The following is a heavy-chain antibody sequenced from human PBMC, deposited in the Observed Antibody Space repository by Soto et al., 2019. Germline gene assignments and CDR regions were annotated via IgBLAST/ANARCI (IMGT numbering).Heavy chain of an antibody. CDR3: ARDGRAPWDIVVVEAIDF. D-gene: IGHD2-2*01. CDR2: ISAYNGNT. Sequence: SAVKVSCKASGYTFTSYGISWVRQAPGQGLEWMGWISAYNGNTNYAQKLQGRVTMTTDTSTSTAYMELRSLRSDATAVYYGARDGRAPWDIVVVEAIDFWCQGTMVSLTS. V-gene: IGHV1-18*04. J-gene: IGHJ3*01. CDR1: GYTFTSYG.